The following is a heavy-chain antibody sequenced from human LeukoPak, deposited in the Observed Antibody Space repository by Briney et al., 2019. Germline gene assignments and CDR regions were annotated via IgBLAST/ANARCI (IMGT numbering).Heavy chain of an antibody. J-gene: IGHJ5*02. CDR2: IDPNSGGT. CDR3: ARHPNLDP. Sequence: ASVKVSCKASGYTFTAYYLHWVRQAPGQGLEWMAWIDPNSGGTSYAEKFQGRVTMTTDTSISTAYMGLSGLTSDDTAVYYCARHPNLDPWGQGTLVTVSS. CDR1: GYTFTAYY. V-gene: IGHV1-2*02.